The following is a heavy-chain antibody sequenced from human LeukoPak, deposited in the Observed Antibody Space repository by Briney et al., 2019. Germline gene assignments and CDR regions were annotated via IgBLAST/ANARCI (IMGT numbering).Heavy chain of an antibody. CDR3: ARRGYCSSTSCYEYWFDP. Sequence: DPSETLSLTCTVSGGSISSSSYYWGWIRQPPGKGLEWIGIIYYSGSTYYNPSLKSRLTISVDTSKNQFSLKLSSVTATDTAVYYCARRGYCSSTSCYEYWFDPWGQGTLVTVSS. J-gene: IGHJ5*02. CDR1: GGSISSSSYY. CDR2: IYYSGST. D-gene: IGHD2-2*01. V-gene: IGHV4-39*01.